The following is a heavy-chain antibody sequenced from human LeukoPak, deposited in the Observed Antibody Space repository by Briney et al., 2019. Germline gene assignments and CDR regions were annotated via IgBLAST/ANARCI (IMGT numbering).Heavy chain of an antibody. Sequence: SQTLSLTCTVSGGSISSGGYYWSWIRQHPGKGLEWIGYIYYSGSNYYNPSLKSRVTISVDTSKNQFSLKLSSVTAADTAVYYCARDRLPRTYYYDSREADYYYGMDVWGQGTTVTVSS. J-gene: IGHJ6*02. CDR3: ARDRLPRTYYYDSREADYYYGMDV. CDR2: IYYSGSN. CDR1: GGSISSGGYY. D-gene: IGHD3-22*01. V-gene: IGHV4-31*03.